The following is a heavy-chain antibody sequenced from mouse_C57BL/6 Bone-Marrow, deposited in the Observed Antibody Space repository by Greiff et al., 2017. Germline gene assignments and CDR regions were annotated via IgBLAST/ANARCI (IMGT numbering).Heavy chain of an antibody. CDR3: ASPLWDQFAY. CDR1: GYTFPSYW. D-gene: IGHD4-1*01. CDR2: IDPSDSYT. Sequence: QVQLKQPGAELVKPGASVKLSCKASGYTFPSYWMQWVKQRPGQGLEWIGEIDPSDSYTNYNQKFKGKATLTVDTSSSTAYMQISSLTAEDAAVYYCASPLWDQFAYWGQGTLVTVSA. J-gene: IGHJ3*01. V-gene: IGHV1-50*01.